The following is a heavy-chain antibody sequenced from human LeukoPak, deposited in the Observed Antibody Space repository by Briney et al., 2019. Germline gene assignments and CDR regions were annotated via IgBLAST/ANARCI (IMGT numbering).Heavy chain of an antibody. D-gene: IGHD6-13*01. CDR2: LYYSGST. CDR3: ARHPGIAAI. V-gene: IGHV4-59*08. Sequence: SETLSLTCTVSGGSTSRYYWSWIRQPPGQRLEWLGYLYYSGSTTYNLSLKSRLTMSLDTSKNQISLRLISLTAADTAVYYCARHPGIAAIWGQGTLVTVSS. J-gene: IGHJ4*02. CDR1: GGSTSRYY.